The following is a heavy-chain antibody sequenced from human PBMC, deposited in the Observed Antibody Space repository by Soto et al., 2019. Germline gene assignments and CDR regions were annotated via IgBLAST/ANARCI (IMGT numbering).Heavy chain of an antibody. J-gene: IGHJ3*02. D-gene: IGHD4-17*01. CDR1: GYTFTSYA. Sequence: ASVKVSCKASGYTFTSYAMHWVRQAPGQRLEWMGWINAGNGNTKYSQKFQGRVTITRDTSASTAYMELSSLRSEDTAVYYCATDYGGTDAFDIWRQVTMVTVSS. CDR3: ATDYGGTDAFDI. CDR2: INAGNGNT. V-gene: IGHV1-3*01.